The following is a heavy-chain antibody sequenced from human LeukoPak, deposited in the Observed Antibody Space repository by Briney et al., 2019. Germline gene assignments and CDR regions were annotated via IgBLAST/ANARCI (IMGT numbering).Heavy chain of an antibody. Sequence: SVKVSSKASGGTFSSCAISWVRQAPGQGLEWMGGIIPIFGTANYAQKFQGRVTITTDESMSTAYMELSSLRSEDTAVYYCARNEVEYYYYYMDVWGKGTTATVSS. D-gene: IGHD1-1*01. CDR2: IIPIFGTA. CDR3: ARNEVEYYYYYMDV. CDR1: GGTFSSCA. J-gene: IGHJ6*03. V-gene: IGHV1-69*05.